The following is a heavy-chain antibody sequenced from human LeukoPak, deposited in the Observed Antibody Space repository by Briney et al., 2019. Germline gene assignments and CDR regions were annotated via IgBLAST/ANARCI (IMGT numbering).Heavy chain of an antibody. Sequence: SETLSLTCTVSGSSISNYYWGWIRQAPGKGLEWIGSIYYSGSTYYNPSLKSRVTISVDTSKNQFSLKLSSVTAADTAVYYCARDRHIDYYMDVWGKGTTVTVSS. CDR2: IYYSGST. J-gene: IGHJ6*03. CDR3: ARDRHIDYYMDV. D-gene: IGHD2-21*01. CDR1: GSSISNYY. V-gene: IGHV4-39*07.